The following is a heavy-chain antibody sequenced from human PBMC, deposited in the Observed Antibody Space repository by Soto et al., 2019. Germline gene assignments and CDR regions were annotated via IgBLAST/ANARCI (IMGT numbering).Heavy chain of an antibody. CDR2: IIPIFGTA. V-gene: IGHV1-69*13. J-gene: IGHJ4*02. CDR1: GGTFSSYA. Sequence: SVKVSCKASGGTFSSYAISWVRQAPGQGLEWMGGIIPIFGTANYAQKFQGRVTITADESTSTAYMELSSLRSEDTAVYYCARVEVYSGYDLINWGQGTLVTVSS. CDR3: ARVEVYSGYDLIN. D-gene: IGHD5-12*01.